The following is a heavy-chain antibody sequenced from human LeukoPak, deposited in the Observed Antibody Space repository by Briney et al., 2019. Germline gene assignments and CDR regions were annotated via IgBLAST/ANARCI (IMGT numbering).Heavy chain of an antibody. CDR1: GFTFNNYN. J-gene: IGHJ6*03. CDR3: ARGSFCNSTSCYYYYYMDV. V-gene: IGHV3-48*01. CDR2: ISTSSSTI. Sequence: GGSLRLSCAASGFTFNNYNMNWVRQAPGKGLEWVSYISTSSSTIYYADSVKGRFTISRDNAKNSLYLQVNSLSAEDTAMYFCARGSFCNSTSCYYYYYMDVWGKGTTVTVSS. D-gene: IGHD2-2*01.